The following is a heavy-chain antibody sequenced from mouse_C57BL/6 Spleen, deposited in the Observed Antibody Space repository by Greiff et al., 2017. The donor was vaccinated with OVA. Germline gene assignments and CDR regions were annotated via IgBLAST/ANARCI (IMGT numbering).Heavy chain of an antibody. CDR1: GFNIKDDY. CDR3: TTTYDGYYAMDY. V-gene: IGHV14-4*01. Sequence: VQLKQSGAELVRPGASVKLSCTASGFNIKDDYMHWVKQRPEQGLEWIGWIDPENGDTEYASKFQGKATITADTASNTAYLQLSSLTSEDTAVYYCTTTYDGYYAMDYWGRGTSVTVSS. J-gene: IGHJ4*01. D-gene: IGHD2-3*01. CDR2: IDPENGDT.